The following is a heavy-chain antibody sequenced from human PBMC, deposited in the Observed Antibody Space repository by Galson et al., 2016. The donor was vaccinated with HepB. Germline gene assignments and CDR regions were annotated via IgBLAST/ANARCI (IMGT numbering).Heavy chain of an antibody. CDR1: GGSISTYY. D-gene: IGHD5-18*01. CDR2: IYYSGST. J-gene: IGHJ4*02. V-gene: IGHV4-59*01. Sequence: SETLSLTCTVSGGSISTYYWSWIRQPPGKGLEWIGYIYYSGSTNYNPSLKSRVTISVDTSKNQFSLTLSSVTAADTAVYYCARYTWIHLWPTAYFDYWGQGTLVTVSS. CDR3: ARYTWIHLWPTAYFDY.